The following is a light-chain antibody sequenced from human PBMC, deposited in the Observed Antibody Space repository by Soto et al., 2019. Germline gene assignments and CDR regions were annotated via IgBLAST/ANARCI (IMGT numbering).Light chain of an antibody. V-gene: IGLV3-21*04. CDR3: QMWNTSSDHPRV. CDR2: DDS. Sequence: SYELTQPPSVSVAPGKTARITCGGNNIGSRSVLWYQQKPGQAPVLVIYDDSDRPSRFSGSNSGNTATLTISRVEAGDEADYYCQMWNTSSDHPRVFGGGTKLTVL. J-gene: IGLJ2*01. CDR1: NIGSRS.